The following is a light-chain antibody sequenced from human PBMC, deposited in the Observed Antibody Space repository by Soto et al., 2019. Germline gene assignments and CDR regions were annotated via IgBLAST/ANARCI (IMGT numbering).Light chain of an antibody. CDR3: QQYGSSPRT. CDR1: QSVRIN. Sequence: EIVMPESRATLAVSPRERATLSCRASQSVRINVAWYQQKNGQAPRLLVYGASTRASGIPDRFSGSGSGTEFTLTISSLQSEDFAVYYCQQYGSSPRTFGLGTKVDIK. V-gene: IGKV3-15*01. CDR2: GAS. J-gene: IGKJ1*01.